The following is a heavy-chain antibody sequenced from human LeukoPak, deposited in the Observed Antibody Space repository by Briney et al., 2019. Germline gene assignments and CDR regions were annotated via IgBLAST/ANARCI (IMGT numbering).Heavy chain of an antibody. CDR3: ARDPDSSGWYGFGGNWFDP. D-gene: IGHD6-19*01. CDR1: GFTFSSYS. J-gene: IGHJ5*02. CDR2: ISSSSSYI. Sequence: GGSLRLSCAASGFTFSSYSMNWVRQAPGKGLEWVSSISSSSSYIYYADSVEGRFTISRDNAKNSLYLQMNSLRAEDTAVYYCARDPDSSGWYGFGGNWFDPWGQGTLVTVSS. V-gene: IGHV3-21*01.